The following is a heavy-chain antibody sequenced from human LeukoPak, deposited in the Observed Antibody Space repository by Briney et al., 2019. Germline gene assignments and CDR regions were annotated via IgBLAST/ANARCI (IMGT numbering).Heavy chain of an antibody. Sequence: GGSLRLSFAASGFTLSSYWMGWVRQGPGEGLEWVANIKQDGNEKYYVDSVKGRFTISRDNAKNSLYLQMNSLRAEETAVYYCVTTYYDFWSGYFPSDYWGQGTLVTVSS. CDR2: IKQDGNEK. CDR1: GFTLSSYW. CDR3: VTTYYDFWSGYFPSDY. D-gene: IGHD3-3*01. V-gene: IGHV3-7*01. J-gene: IGHJ4*02.